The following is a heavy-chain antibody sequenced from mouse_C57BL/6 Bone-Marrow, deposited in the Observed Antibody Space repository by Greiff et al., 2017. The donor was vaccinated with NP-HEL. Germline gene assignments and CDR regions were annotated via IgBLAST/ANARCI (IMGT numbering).Heavy chain of an antibody. Sequence: EVQRVESGGGLVQPGGSLKLSCAASGFTFSDYYMYWVRQTPEKRLEWVAYIINGGGSTYYPDTVKGRFTISRDNAKNTLYLQMSRLKSEDTAMYYCARVWGGYWGQGTTLTVSA. J-gene: IGHJ2*01. CDR1: GFTFSDYY. D-gene: IGHD2-10*02. CDR3: ARVWGGY. CDR2: IINGGGST. V-gene: IGHV5-12*01.